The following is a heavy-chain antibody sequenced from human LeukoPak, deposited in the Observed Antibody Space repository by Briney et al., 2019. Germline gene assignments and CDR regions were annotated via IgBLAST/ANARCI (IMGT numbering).Heavy chain of an antibody. J-gene: IGHJ5*01. D-gene: IGHD3-16*01. CDR3: AKDGGVNWGNWFDS. Sequence: GGSLRLSCAASGFTFSNYGMSWVRQAPGRGLEWVSTISDSGGIAYYADTVKGRFTISRDNSRSTLELQMNSPKAEDTAEYYCAKDGGVNWGNWFDSWGQGTLVTVSS. CDR2: ISDSGGIA. CDR1: GFTFSNYG. V-gene: IGHV3-23*01.